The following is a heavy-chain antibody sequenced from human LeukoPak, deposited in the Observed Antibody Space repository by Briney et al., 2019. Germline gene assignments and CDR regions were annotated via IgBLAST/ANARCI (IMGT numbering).Heavy chain of an antibody. CDR2: IYYTGAT. V-gene: IGHV4-59*01. J-gene: IGHJ4*02. Sequence: PSETLSLTCNVSGGSISNYYWSWIRLPPVQGLEWIGYIYYTGATYYNPSLKSRVTISLDTSKNQFSLKLSSVTAADAAVYYCARAGYSYGTGYYFDYWGQGALVTVSS. CDR1: GGSISNYY. CDR3: ARAGYSYGTGYYFDY. D-gene: IGHD5-18*01.